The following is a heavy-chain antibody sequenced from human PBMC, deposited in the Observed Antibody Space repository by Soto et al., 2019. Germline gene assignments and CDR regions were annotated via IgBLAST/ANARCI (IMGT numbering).Heavy chain of an antibody. CDR3: ARYSSNWFQTEGMDV. Sequence: LSLTCTVSGDSVTSDSYFWSWIRQPAGKGLEWIGRIDTSGNTNYNPSLKSRVTMSVDTSKKQFSLKLTSVTAADTAVYYCARYSSNWFQTEGMDVWGQGTTVTVSS. CDR1: GDSVTSDSYF. V-gene: IGHV4-61*02. CDR2: IDTSGNT. J-gene: IGHJ6*02. D-gene: IGHD6-13*01.